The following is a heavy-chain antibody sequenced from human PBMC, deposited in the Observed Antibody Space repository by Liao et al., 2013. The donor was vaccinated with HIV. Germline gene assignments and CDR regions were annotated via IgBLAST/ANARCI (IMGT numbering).Heavy chain of an antibody. J-gene: IGHJ3*02. CDR3: ARDGYSYGISDAFDI. Sequence: QVQLQESGPGLVKPSETLSLTCAVYGGSFSGYYWSWIRQPPGRGWSGLGKVNHSGSTNYNPSLKSRVTISVDTSKNQFSLKLSSVTAADTAVYYCARDGYSYGISDAFDIWGQGTMVTVSS. CDR2: VNHSGST. D-gene: IGHD5-18*01. V-gene: IGHV4-34*01. CDR1: GGSFSGYY.